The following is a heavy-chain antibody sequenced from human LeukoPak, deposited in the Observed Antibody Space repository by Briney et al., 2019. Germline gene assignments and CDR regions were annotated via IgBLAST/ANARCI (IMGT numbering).Heavy chain of an antibody. Sequence: GGSLRLSCAASGFTFRNYAMSWVRQAPGKELEWVANIKQDGSEKYYVDSVKGRFTISRDNAKNSLYLQMNSLRAEDTAVYYCARSIPYWNDWGQGTLATVSS. CDR3: ARSIPYWND. CDR2: IKQDGSEK. CDR1: GFTFRNYA. D-gene: IGHD1-1*01. V-gene: IGHV3-7*01. J-gene: IGHJ4*02.